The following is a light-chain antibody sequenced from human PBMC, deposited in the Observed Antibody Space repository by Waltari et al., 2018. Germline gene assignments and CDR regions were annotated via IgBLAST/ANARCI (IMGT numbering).Light chain of an antibody. CDR2: EFN. J-gene: IGLJ2*01. CDR1: SSDVGAYNH. CDR3: CSYAGDYTLV. V-gene: IGLV2-11*01. Sequence: QSALTQPRSVSGSPGQSVTISCAGTSSDVGAYNHVSWYQQSPGTAPKLLIYEFNNRPSGFPVRFSASKSGNTASLTISGLRAEDEADYYCCSYAGDYTLVFGGGTKLTVL.